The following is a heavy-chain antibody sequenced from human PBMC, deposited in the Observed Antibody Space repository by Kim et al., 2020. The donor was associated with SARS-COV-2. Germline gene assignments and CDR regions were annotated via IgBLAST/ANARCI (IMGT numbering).Heavy chain of an antibody. CDR2: ISGDGGST. J-gene: IGHJ6*02. CDR3: AKPEGSFYYYYGMDV. Sequence: GGSLRLFCAASGFTFDDYAMHWVRQAPGKGLEWVSLISGDGGSTYYADSVKGRFTISRDNSKNSLYLQMNSLRTEDTALYYCAKPEGSFYYYYGMDVWGQGTTVTVSS. V-gene: IGHV3-43*02. CDR1: GFTFDDYA.